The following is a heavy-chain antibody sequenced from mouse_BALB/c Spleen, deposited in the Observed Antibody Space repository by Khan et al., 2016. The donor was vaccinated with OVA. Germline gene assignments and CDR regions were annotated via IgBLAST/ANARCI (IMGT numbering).Heavy chain of an antibody. CDR3: GKELAFAMDY. CDR1: GFSLTSYG. D-gene: IGHD6-1*01. J-gene: IGHJ4*01. CDR2: IWGDGST. V-gene: IGHV2-3*01. Sequence: QVQLKQSGPGLVAPSQSLSITCTVSGFSLTSYGVSWVRQPPGKGLEWLGVIWGDGSTNYHSVLRSRLSIRKDNSKSQVFLKLNSLQADDTATYYCGKELAFAMDYWGQGTSVTVSS.